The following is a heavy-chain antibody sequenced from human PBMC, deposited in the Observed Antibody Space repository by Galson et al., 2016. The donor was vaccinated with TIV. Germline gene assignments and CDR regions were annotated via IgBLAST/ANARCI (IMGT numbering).Heavy chain of an antibody. Sequence: SVKVSCKASGGTFNTYDISWLRQAPGQGLEWMGRNNPVVGLIKYAEKFQGRLTITAAYMELSSLRSDDTAVYFCSSASHLVPTVHHYWGQGTLVTVSS. D-gene: IGHD4-17*01. CDR2: NNPVVGLI. V-gene: IGHV1-69*04. CDR1: GGTFNTYD. CDR3: SSASHLVPTVHHY. J-gene: IGHJ4*02.